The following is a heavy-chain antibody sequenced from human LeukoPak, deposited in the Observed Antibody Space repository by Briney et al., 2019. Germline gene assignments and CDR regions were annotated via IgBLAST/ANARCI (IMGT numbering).Heavy chain of an antibody. CDR2: ISYDGSHK. D-gene: IGHD4/OR15-4a*01. CDR3: SASRPHYGDYYGLDV. V-gene: IGHV3-30*03. CDR1: GFTFSSYG. J-gene: IGHJ6*02. Sequence: GRSLRLSCAASGFTFSSYGMHWVRQAPGKGLEWVAVISYDGSHKYSADSVKGRFTISRDNSKNTLYLQMNSPRTEDTAVYFCSASRPHYGDYYGLDVWGHGTTVTVSS.